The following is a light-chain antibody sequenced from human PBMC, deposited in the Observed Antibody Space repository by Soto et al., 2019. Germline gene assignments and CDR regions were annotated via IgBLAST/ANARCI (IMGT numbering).Light chain of an antibody. V-gene: IGKV1-5*03. CDR2: KAS. Sequence: DIQMTQSPSTLSGSVGDRVTITCRASQSISSWLAWYQQKPGKAPKLLIYKASSLESGVPSRFSGSGSGTEFTLTISSLQPDDFATYYCQQYNSPPWTFGQGTKVDIK. CDR3: QQYNSPPWT. J-gene: IGKJ1*01. CDR1: QSISSW.